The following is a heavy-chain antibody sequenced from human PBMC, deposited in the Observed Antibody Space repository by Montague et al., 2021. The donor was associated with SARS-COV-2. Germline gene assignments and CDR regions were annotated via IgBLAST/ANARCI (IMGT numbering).Heavy chain of an antibody. CDR2: IYYSGST. D-gene: IGHD3-3*01. CDR1: GGSISSYY. V-gene: IGHV4-59*01. J-gene: IGHJ4*02. CDR3: ARAPVAHITIFGVVTSFDY. Sequence: SETLFLTRTVSGGSISSYYWSWIRQPPGKGLEWIGYIYYSGSTNYNPSLKSRVTISVDTSKNQFSLKLSSVTAADTAVYYCARAPVAHITIFGVVTSFDYWGQGTLVTVSS.